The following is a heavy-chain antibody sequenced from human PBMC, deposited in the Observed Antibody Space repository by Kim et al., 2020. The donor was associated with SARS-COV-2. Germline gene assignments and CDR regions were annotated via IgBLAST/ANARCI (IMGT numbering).Heavy chain of an antibody. J-gene: IGHJ5*02. CDR3: ARGSGYCSGGSCYSRPWDNWFDP. D-gene: IGHD2-15*01. V-gene: IGHV4-31*03. CDR1: GGSISSGGYY. CDR2: IYYSGST. Sequence: SETLSLTCTVSGGSISSGGYYWSWIRQHPGKGLEWIGYIYYSGSTYYNPSLKSRVTISVDTSKNQFSLKLSSVTAADTAVYYCARGSGYCSGGSCYSRPWDNWFDPWGEGTLVTVSS.